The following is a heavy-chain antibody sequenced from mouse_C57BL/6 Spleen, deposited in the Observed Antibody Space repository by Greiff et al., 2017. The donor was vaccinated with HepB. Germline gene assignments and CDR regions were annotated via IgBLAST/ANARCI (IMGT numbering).Heavy chain of an antibody. CDR3: AYDYDWYFDV. D-gene: IGHD2-4*01. CDR2: IYPRDGST. CDR1: GYAFSSSW. Sequence: QVQLKESGPELVKPWASVKISCKASGYAFSSSWMNWVKQRPGKGLEWIGWIYPRDGSTKYNEKFKGKATLTVDTSSSTAYMELHSLTSEDSAVYFCAYDYDWYFDVWGTGTTVTVSS. V-gene: IGHV1-85*01. J-gene: IGHJ1*03.